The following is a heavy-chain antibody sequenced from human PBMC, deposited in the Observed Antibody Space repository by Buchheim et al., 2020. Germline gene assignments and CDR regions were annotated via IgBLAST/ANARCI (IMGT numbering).Heavy chain of an antibody. J-gene: IGHJ3*02. Sequence: QLQLQESGPGLVKPSETLSLTCTVSGGSISSYYWSWIRQPPGKGLEWIGYIYYSGSTNYNPSLKSRVTISVDTSKNQFSLKLSSVTAADTAVYYCARDNSGGYDSSAYDAFDIWGQGT. CDR1: GGSISSYY. V-gene: IGHV4-59*01. CDR2: IYYSGST. D-gene: IGHD3-22*01. CDR3: ARDNSGGYDSSAYDAFDI.